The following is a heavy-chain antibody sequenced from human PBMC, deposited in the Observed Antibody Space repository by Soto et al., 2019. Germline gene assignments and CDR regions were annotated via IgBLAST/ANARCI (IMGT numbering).Heavy chain of an antibody. Sequence: QVQLQQWGPGLLKPSETLSLTCAVYGESFSDYFWTWIRQAPGRGLEWIGEINHRGETNYSPSLKNRITMSVDASKNQFALKVTSVTAADTAVYYCARGIVYYYDTGSYSGYHYYGVDVWGQGTTVTVSS. CDR3: ARGIVYYYDTGSYSGYHYYGVDV. CDR1: GESFSDYF. CDR2: INHRGET. V-gene: IGHV4-34*01. J-gene: IGHJ6*02. D-gene: IGHD3-22*01.